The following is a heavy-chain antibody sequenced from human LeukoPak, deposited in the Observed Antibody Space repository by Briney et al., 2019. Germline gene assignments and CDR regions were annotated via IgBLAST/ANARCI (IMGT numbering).Heavy chain of an antibody. CDR2: IYYSGST. Sequence: SETPSLTCTVSGGSISSGDYYWSWIRQPPGKGLEWIGYIYYSGSTYYNPSLKSRVTISVDTSKNQFSLKLSSVTAADTAVYYCARLTGNDGGADYWGQGTLVTVSS. CDR1: GGSISSGDYY. V-gene: IGHV4-30-4*01. CDR3: ARLTGNDGGADY. D-gene: IGHD7-27*01. J-gene: IGHJ4*02.